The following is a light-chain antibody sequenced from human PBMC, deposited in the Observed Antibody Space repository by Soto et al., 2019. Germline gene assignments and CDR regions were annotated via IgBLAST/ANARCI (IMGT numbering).Light chain of an antibody. CDR1: SSDVGGYKF. J-gene: IGLJ1*01. CDR2: DVS. Sequence: QSALTQPASVSGSPGQSITISCTGTSSDVGGYKFVSWYQQHPGKAPKLMTYDVSNRPSGVSNRFSGSKSDNTASLTISGPQAEDEADYYCCSYTSSNIYVFGTGTKAPS. CDR3: CSYTSSNIYV. V-gene: IGLV2-14*01.